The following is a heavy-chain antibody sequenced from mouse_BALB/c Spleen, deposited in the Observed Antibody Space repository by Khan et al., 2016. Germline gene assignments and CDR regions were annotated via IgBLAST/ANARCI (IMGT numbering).Heavy chain of an antibody. CDR2: INTDSSTI. CDR3: ARQGYYGYDVY. J-gene: IGHJ2*01. Sequence: EVQLQESGGGLVQPGGSLKLSCAASGFDFSRYWMSWVRQAPGKGLEWIGEINTDSSTINYTPSLKDKFIISRDNAKNTLYLQMSKVRSEDTALYYCARQGYYGYDVYWGQGTTLTVSS. CDR1: GFDFSRYW. V-gene: IGHV4-1*02. D-gene: IGHD2-2*01.